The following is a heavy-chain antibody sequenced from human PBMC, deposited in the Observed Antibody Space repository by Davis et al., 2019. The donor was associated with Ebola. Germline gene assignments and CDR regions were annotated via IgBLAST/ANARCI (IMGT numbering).Heavy chain of an antibody. D-gene: IGHD3-22*01. V-gene: IGHV3-73*01. CDR2: MRSKSNNFAT. J-gene: IGHJ4*02. CDR1: GFNISDSG. Sequence: GGSLRLSCVASGFNISDSGIHWVRQAPGKGLEWVGRMRSKSNNFATAFAASVKGRFTISRDDSKNTAYLQMSSLKIEDTAVYYCTRRAYYFDSSGYYGAFDYWGQGTLVTVSS. CDR3: TRRAYYFDSSGYYGAFDY.